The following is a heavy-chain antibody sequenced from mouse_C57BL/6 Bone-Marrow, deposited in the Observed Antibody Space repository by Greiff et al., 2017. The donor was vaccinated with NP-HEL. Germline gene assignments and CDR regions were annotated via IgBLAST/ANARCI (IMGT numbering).Heavy chain of an antibody. CDR1: GFSLTSYG. CDR2: IWRGGST. D-gene: IGHD1-1*01. J-gene: IGHJ1*03. Sequence: VQLQQSGPGLVQPSQSLSITCTVSGFSLTSYGVHWVRQSPGKGLEWLGVIWRGGSTDYNAAFMSRLSITKDNSKSQVFFKMNSLQADDTAIYYCAKRGYGSSPYWYFDVWGTGTTVTVSS. V-gene: IGHV2-5*01. CDR3: AKRGYGSSPYWYFDV.